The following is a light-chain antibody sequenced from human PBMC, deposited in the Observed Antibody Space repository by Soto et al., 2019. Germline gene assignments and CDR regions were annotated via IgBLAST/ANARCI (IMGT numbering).Light chain of an antibody. CDR1: QSVSSSY. J-gene: IGKJ2*01. CDR2: GAS. V-gene: IGKV3-20*01. CDR3: QQYVSSPPYT. Sequence: EIVLTQSPGTLSLSPGERATLSCRASQSVSSSYLAWYQQKPGQAPRLLIYGASSRATGIPDRFSGSGSGTDFTLTISRLEPEDFAVYYCQQYVSSPPYTFGQGTKLDLK.